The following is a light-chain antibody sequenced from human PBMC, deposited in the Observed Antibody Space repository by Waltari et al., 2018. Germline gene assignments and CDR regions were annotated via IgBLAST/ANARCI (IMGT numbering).Light chain of an antibody. V-gene: IGLV2-23*02. CDR3: CSYAGSDTHVI. CDR1: SSDVGSYNL. CDR2: EVN. Sequence: QSALTQPASVSGSPGQSTTISCTGTSSDVGSYNLVPWYQQHPGKAPKVMIYEVNKRPSGLSNRFSGSKSGNTASLTISGLQAEDEADYYCCSYAGSDTHVIFGGGTKLTVL. J-gene: IGLJ2*01.